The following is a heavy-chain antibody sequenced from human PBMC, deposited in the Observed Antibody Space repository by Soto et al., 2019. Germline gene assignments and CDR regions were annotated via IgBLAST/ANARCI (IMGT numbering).Heavy chain of an antibody. CDR1: GDSISGYY. J-gene: IGHJ4*02. Sequence: SETLSLTCTVAGDSISGYYWNWIRQPAGKGLEWIGRIYASGSTISNPSLRRRVALSVDTSKNQFSLNLNSVTAADTAMYYCARSGYSSGWYTAFDSWSQGTLVTVSS. CDR3: ARSGYSSGWYTAFDS. V-gene: IGHV4-4*07. CDR2: IYASGST. D-gene: IGHD6-19*01.